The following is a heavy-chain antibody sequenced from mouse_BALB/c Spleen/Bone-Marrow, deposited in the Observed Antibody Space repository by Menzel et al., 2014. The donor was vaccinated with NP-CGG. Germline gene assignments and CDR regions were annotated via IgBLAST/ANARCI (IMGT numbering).Heavy chain of an antibody. V-gene: IGHV1-82*01. D-gene: IGHD2-3*01. CDR3: ARSDGYRDMDY. J-gene: IGHJ4*01. CDR2: IYPGDGDT. CDR1: GYAFSSSW. Sequence: VQLQQSGPELVKPGASVKISCKASGYAFSSSWMNWVKQRPGQGLEWIGRIYPGDGDTKYNGKFKGKATLTADKSSSTAYMHLSSLTSVDSAVYFCARSDGYRDMDYWGQGTSVTVSS.